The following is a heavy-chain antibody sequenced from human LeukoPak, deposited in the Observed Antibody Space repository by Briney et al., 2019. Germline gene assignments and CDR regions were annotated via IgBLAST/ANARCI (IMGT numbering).Heavy chain of an antibody. D-gene: IGHD2/OR15-2a*01. J-gene: IGHJ5*02. V-gene: IGHV4-34*01. CDR3: ARGVTPTTYNWFDP. Sequence: ASETLSLTCAVYGGSFSGYYWSWIRQPPGKGLEWIGEVNHSGSTNYNPSLKSRVTISVDTSKNQFSLKLSSVTAADTAVYYCARGVTPTTYNWFDPWGQGTLVTVSS. CDR1: GGSFSGYY. CDR2: VNHSGST.